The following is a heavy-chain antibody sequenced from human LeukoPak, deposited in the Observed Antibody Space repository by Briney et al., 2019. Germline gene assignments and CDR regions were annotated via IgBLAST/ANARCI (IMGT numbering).Heavy chain of an antibody. CDR2: IRHSGST. J-gene: IGHJ6*02. D-gene: IGHD6-13*01. V-gene: IGHV4-34*01. CDR3: ARRGSWTYYYAMDV. Sequence: PSETLSLTCDVSGGSFNGYYWSWIRQAPGKGLEWIGEIRHSGSTNYNPSLKGRVTVSVDTSKNQFSLGLTSVTAADTAVYYCARRGSWTYYYAMDVWGQGTTVTVSS. CDR1: GGSFNGYY.